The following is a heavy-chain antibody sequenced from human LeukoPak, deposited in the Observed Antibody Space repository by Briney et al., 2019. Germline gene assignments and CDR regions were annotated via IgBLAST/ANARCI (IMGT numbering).Heavy chain of an antibody. Sequence: GGTLSLTCVASGFIFSSYGWHWVRQAPGKGLEWVSFIRYDGINKDYADSVKGRFSISRDNTKNTLYLQVNSLRAEDTAVYYCAKDSGTYYGDYIDYWGQGTLVTVSS. V-gene: IGHV3-30*02. CDR1: GFIFSSYG. CDR2: IRYDGINK. D-gene: IGHD3-10*01. CDR3: AKDSGTYYGDYIDY. J-gene: IGHJ4*02.